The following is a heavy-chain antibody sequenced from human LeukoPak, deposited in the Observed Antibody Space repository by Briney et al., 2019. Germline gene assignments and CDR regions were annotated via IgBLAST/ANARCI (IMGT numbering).Heavy chain of an antibody. Sequence: EASVKVSCKASGGTFSSYAISWVRQAPGQGLEWMGGITPIFGTTNYAQKLQGRVTITADESTSTAYMELSSLRSEDTAVYYCALLATTVVTRFDYWAREPWSPSRQ. J-gene: IGHJ4*02. CDR2: ITPIFGTT. D-gene: IGHD4-23*01. CDR1: GGTFSSYA. CDR3: ALLATTVVTRFDY. V-gene: IGHV1-69*13.